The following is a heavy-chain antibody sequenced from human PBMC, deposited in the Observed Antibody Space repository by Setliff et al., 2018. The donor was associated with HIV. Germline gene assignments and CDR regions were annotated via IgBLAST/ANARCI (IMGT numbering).Heavy chain of an antibody. Sequence: GGSLRLSCAASGFTFSNAWTSWVRQAPGKGLEWVGRIKSKTDGGTTDYAAPVKGRFTISRDDSKNTLYLQMNSLKTEDTAVYYCTTDIPSMDAFDIWGQGTMVTVSS. J-gene: IGHJ3*02. V-gene: IGHV3-15*01. CDR2: IKSKTDGGTT. D-gene: IGHD2-2*02. CDR3: TTDIPSMDAFDI. CDR1: GFTFSNAW.